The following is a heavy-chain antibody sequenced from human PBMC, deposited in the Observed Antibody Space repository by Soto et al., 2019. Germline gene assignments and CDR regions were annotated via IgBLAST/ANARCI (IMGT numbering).Heavy chain of an antibody. CDR2: IYHSGST. CDR1: GCSISSGCYS. V-gene: IGHV4-30-2*01. CDR3: ARDRPSYGSGSYYYYGMDV. J-gene: IGHJ6*02. Sequence: SETLSLTCSVSGCSISSGCYSWSWIRQPPGKGLEWIGYIYHSGSTYYNPSLKSRVTISVDRSKNQFSLKLSSVTAADTAVYYCARDRPSYGSGSYYYYGMDVWGQGTTVTSP. D-gene: IGHD3-10*01.